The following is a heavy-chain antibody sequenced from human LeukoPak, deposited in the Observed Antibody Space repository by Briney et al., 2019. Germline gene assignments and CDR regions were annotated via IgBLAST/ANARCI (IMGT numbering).Heavy chain of an antibody. V-gene: IGHV4-30-2*01. CDR2: IYHSGST. CDR3: ARAYGGNELDY. Sequence: SQTLSLTCAVSGGSISSGGYSWSWIRQPPGKGLEWIGYIYHSGSTYYNPSLKSRVTISVDRSKNQFSLKLSSVTAADTAVYYCARAYGGNELDYWGQGTLVTVSS. D-gene: IGHD4-23*01. J-gene: IGHJ4*02. CDR1: GGSISSGGYS.